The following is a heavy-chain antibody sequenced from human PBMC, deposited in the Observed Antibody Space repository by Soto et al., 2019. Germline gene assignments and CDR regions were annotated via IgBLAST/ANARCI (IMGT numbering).Heavy chain of an antibody. CDR3: ARDLAGSGSYYS. V-gene: IGHV1-69*13. Sequence: ASVKVSCKASGGTFSSYAISWVRQAPGQGLEWMGGIIPIFGTANYAQKFQGRVTITADESTSTAYVELSSLRSEDTAVYYCARDLAGSGSYYSWGQGTLVTVSS. J-gene: IGHJ4*02. CDR1: GGTFSSYA. D-gene: IGHD1-26*01. CDR2: IIPIFGTA.